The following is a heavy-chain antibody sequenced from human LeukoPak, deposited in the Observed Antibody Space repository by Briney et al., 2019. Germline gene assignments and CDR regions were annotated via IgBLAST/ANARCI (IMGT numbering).Heavy chain of an antibody. CDR3: ARDGDTYGYYYYGLDV. CDR2: INPNSGGT. J-gene: IGHJ6*02. D-gene: IGHD5-18*01. CDR1: VYTFTGYY. V-gene: IGHV1-2*02. Sequence: ASVKVSCKASVYTFTGYYMHWVRQAPGQGLEWMGWINPNSGGTKYAQTFKGRVTMTRDTSISTAYMELSSLRSDDTAVYYCARDGDTYGYYYYGLDVWGQGTTVTVSS.